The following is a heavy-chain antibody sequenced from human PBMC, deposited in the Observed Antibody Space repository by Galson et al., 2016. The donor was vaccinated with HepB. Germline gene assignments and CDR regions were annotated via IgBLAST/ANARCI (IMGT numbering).Heavy chain of an antibody. CDR1: GFTFSSYA. D-gene: IGHD5-24*01. CDR2: ISFDGSNK. CDR3: ARAPLEMATIQRGYFDY. J-gene: IGHJ4*02. V-gene: IGHV3-30-3*01. Sequence: SLRLSCAASGFTFSSYAMHWVRQAPGKGLEWVAVISFDGSNKYYADSVKGRFTIPRDNSKNTLYLQMNSLRAEDTAVYYCARAPLEMATIQRGYFDYWGQGTLVTVSS.